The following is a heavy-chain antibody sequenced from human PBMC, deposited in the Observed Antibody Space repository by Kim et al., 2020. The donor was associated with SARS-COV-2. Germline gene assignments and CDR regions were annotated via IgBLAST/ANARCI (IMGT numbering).Heavy chain of an antibody. V-gene: IGHV3-74*01. Sequence: TTYGDSVKGRFTSSRDNAKNTLYRQMDSLRAEDTAVYYCARGNYHAMDVWGQGTTVTVSS. CDR3: ARGNYHAMDV. CDR2: T. J-gene: IGHJ6*02.